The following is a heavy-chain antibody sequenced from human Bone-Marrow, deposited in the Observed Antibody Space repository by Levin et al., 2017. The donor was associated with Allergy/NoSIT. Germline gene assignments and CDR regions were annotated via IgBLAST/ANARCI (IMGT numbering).Heavy chain of an antibody. CDR3: ARGPNHYYAFDY. CDR2: TYYNSKWFG. Sequence: SQTLSLTCAISGDSVSSNSAAWNWIRQSPSRGLEWLGRTYYNSKWFGDYAVSVQSRINIDPDTSKNQFSLHLKSVTPDDTAVYYCARGPNHYYAFDYWGQGIHVTVSS. J-gene: IGHJ4*02. CDR1: GDSVSSNSAA. V-gene: IGHV6-1*01. D-gene: IGHD3-10*01.